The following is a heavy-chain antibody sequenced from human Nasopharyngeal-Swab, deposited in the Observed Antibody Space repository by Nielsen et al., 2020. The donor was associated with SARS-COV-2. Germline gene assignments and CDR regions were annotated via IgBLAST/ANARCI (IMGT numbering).Heavy chain of an antibody. V-gene: IGHV5-51*01. J-gene: IGHJ4*02. CDR1: GYIFTSYW. CDR3: VRRAFSASYFYFDY. CDR2: IYPADSDS. D-gene: IGHD1-26*01. Sequence: GASLKISCKGSGYIFTSYWIGWVRQMPGKGLEWMGIIYPADSDSRYSLSFQGQVSISVDKSISTAYLQWNTLKASDTAIYYCVRRAFSASYFYFDYWGPGTLVTVLL.